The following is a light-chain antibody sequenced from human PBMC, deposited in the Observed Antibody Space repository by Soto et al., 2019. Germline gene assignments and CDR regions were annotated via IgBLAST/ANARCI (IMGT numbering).Light chain of an antibody. V-gene: IGKV3-20*01. Sequence: EIVLTQSPGTLFLSPGEKATLSCRASQSVSSTNLAWYQQKPGQAPRLLIYGASSRATGIPDRFSGSGSGTDFTLTITGLEHEDFAVYYCQQYNSSPRTFGQGTKVEIK. J-gene: IGKJ1*01. CDR1: QSVSSTN. CDR3: QQYNSSPRT. CDR2: GAS.